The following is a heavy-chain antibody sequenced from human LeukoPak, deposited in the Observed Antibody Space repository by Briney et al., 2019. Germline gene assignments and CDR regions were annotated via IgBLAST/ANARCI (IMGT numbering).Heavy chain of an antibody. D-gene: IGHD6-13*01. CDR1: GGSISSAAYY. V-gene: IGHV4-39*01. CDR2: FYYTGTT. J-gene: IGHJ5*02. CDR3: ARRPIAAGNNWFDP. Sequence: SETLSLTCTVSGGSISSAAYYWGWVRQPPGKGLDWIGSFYYTGTTYYSPSLQTRATLSFDTSKNQFSLKLTPVTAADTAVYFCARRPIAAGNNWFDPWGQGTLVTVSS.